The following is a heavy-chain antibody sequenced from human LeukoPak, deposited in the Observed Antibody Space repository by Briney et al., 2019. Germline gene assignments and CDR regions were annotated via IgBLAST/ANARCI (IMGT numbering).Heavy chain of an antibody. Sequence: GGSLRLSCAASGFTFSSYEMNWVRQAPGKGLEWVSYISSSGSTIYYADSVKGRFTISRDNAKNSLYLQMNSLRAEDTAVYYCARDLGGVTIFGVAPWGQGTLVTVSS. V-gene: IGHV3-48*03. CDR2: ISSSGSTI. CDR3: ARDLGGVTIFGVAP. CDR1: GFTFSSYE. J-gene: IGHJ5*02. D-gene: IGHD3-3*01.